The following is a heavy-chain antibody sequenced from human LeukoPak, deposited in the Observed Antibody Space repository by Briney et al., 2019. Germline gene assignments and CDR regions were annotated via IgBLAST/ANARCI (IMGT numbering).Heavy chain of an antibody. Sequence: SETVSLTCAVYGGSFSGYYWSWIRQPPGKGLEWIGEINHSGSTNYNPSLKSRVTISVDTSKNQFSLKLSSVTAADTAVYYCAREGAGNYYDSSGYYPTGGYDYWGQGTLVTVSS. CDR3: AREGAGNYYDSSGYYPTGGYDY. CDR1: GGSFSGYY. J-gene: IGHJ4*02. V-gene: IGHV4-34*01. CDR2: INHSGST. D-gene: IGHD3-22*01.